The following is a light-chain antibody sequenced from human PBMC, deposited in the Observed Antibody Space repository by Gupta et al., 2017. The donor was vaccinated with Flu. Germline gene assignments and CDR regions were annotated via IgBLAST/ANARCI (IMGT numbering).Light chain of an antibody. CDR3: SSYTTTYTWV. J-gene: IGLJ1*01. CDR1: GSDVGTYNR. V-gene: IGLV2-18*02. Sequence: QSALTHPPSVAGAPGQSVPISCTGTGSDVGTYNRVSWYRQPQGTAPKLIIYEVSNRPAGVPDRFSGAKSGNTASLTIFGLQGEDEADYYCSSYTTTYTWVFGTGTKVTVL. CDR2: EVS.